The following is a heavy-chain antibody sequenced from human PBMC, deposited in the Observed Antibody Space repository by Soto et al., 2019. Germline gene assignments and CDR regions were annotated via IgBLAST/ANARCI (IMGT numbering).Heavy chain of an antibody. D-gene: IGHD4-17*01. V-gene: IGHV1-69*06. CDR2: IIPIFGTA. Sequence: QVQLVQSGAEVKKPGSSVKVSCTASGGTFSSYAISWVRQAPGQGLEWMGGIIPIFGTANYAQKFQGRVTITADKSTSTAYMELSSLRSEDTAVYYCARGTTVTTHYYYGMDVWGQGTTVTVSS. CDR3: ARGTTVTTHYYYGMDV. CDR1: GGTFSSYA. J-gene: IGHJ6*02.